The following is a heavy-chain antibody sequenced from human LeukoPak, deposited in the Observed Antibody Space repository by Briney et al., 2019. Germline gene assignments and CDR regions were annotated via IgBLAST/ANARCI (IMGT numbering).Heavy chain of an antibody. Sequence: GGSLRLSCAASGFTFSTYWMHWVRQAPGKGLVWVSRINSDGSSTSYADSVKGRFTISRDNAKSTLYLQMNSLRAEDTAVYYCARGEPYYDSSGVDYWGQGTLVTVSS. CDR2: INSDGSST. V-gene: IGHV3-74*01. D-gene: IGHD3-22*01. CDR1: GFTFSTYW. CDR3: ARGEPYYDSSGVDY. J-gene: IGHJ4*02.